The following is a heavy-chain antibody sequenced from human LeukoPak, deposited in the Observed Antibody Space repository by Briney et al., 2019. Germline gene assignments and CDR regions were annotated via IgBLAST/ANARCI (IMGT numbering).Heavy chain of an antibody. CDR3: ARLGQVSCWFDP. CDR2: IYYSGST. V-gene: IGHV4-39*01. Sequence: PSETLSLTCTVSGGXISSSSYYWGWFRQPPGKGLEWIGSIYYSGSTYYNPSLKSRVTISVDTSKNQFSLKLSSVTAADTAVYYCARLGQVSCWFDPWGQGTLVTVSS. J-gene: IGHJ5*02. CDR1: GGXISSSSYY. D-gene: IGHD5/OR15-5a*01.